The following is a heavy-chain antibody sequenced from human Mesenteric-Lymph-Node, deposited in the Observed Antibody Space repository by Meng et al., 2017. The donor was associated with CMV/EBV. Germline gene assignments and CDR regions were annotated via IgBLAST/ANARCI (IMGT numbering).Heavy chain of an antibody. Sequence: GESLKISCAASGFSFINYEMNWVRQAPGKGLEWISYISTGGATIYYADSVKGRFTISRDNAKNSLYLQMNSLRAEDTAVYYCARADVNYYDSSGYYRGYYYYYGMDVWGQGTTVTVSS. J-gene: IGHJ6*02. CDR1: GFSFINYE. CDR2: ISTGGATI. D-gene: IGHD3-22*01. CDR3: ARADVNYYDSSGYYRGYYYYYGMDV. V-gene: IGHV3-48*03.